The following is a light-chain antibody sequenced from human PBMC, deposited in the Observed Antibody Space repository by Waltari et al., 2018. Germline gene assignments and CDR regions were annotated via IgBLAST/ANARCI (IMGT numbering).Light chain of an antibody. CDR1: ENVNNY. CDR3: QHGYGTPFT. Sequence: DIQMTQSPSSLSASVGDRVTITCRASENVNNYLNWYQQKPGKAPKLLIYKASTLQRGVPSRFSGSGSGTDYTFTISSLQSEDVATYYCQHGYGTPFTFGPGTKLDIK. J-gene: IGKJ3*01. CDR2: KAS. V-gene: IGKV1-39*01.